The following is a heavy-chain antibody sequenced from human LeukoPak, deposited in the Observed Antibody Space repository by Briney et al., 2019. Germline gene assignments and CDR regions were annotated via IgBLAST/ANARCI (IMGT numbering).Heavy chain of an antibody. CDR3: ASTEWNYAR. CDR2: IHYSGST. V-gene: IGHV4-59*08. D-gene: IGHD1-7*01. J-gene: IGHJ4*02. Sequence: SETLSLACTVSGGSITNYYWSWMRQPPGKGLEWIGYIHYSGSTNYNPSLKSRVTISLDTSKNQFSLRLTSVTAADTAVYYCASTEWNYARWGQGTLVTVSS. CDR1: GGSITNYY.